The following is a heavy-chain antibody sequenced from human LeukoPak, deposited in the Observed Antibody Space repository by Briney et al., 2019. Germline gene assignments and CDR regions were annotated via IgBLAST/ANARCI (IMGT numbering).Heavy chain of an antibody. Sequence: SETLSLTCAVYGGSFSGYYWSWIRQPPGKGLEWIGYIYYSGSTYYNPSLKSRVTISVDTSKNQFSLKLSSVTAADTAVYYCASRKTYYYDSSGSGAFDIWGQGTMVTVSS. V-gene: IGHV4-30-4*01. CDR3: ASRKTYYYDSSGSGAFDI. CDR2: IYYSGST. CDR1: GGSFSGYY. J-gene: IGHJ3*02. D-gene: IGHD3-22*01.